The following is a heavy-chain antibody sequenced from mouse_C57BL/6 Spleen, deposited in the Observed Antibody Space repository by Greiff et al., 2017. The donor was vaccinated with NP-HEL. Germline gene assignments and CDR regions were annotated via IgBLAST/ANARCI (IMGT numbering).Heavy chain of an antibody. CDR1: GYTFTDYE. Sequence: QVQLQQSGAELVRPGASVTLSCKASGYTFTDYEMHWVKQTPVHGLEWIGAIDPETGGTAYNQKFKGKAILTADKSSSTAYMELRSLTSEDSAVEYCTRPPAPVVATDWYFDVWGTGTTVTVSS. CDR3: TRPPAPVVATDWYFDV. CDR2: IDPETGGT. D-gene: IGHD1-1*01. V-gene: IGHV1-15*01. J-gene: IGHJ1*03.